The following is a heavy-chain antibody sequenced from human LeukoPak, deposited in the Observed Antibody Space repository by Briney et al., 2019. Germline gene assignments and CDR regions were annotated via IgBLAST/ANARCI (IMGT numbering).Heavy chain of an antibody. Sequence: PGGSLRLSCAASGFTFSSYAMSWVRQAPGKGLEWVSAISGSGGSTYYADSVKGRFTISRDNSKNTLYLQMNSLRAEDTAVYYCAKDPLQYSGSYSYYFDYWGQGTLVTVYS. CDR1: GFTFSSYA. J-gene: IGHJ4*02. CDR3: AKDPLQYSGSYSYYFDY. D-gene: IGHD1-26*01. V-gene: IGHV3-23*01. CDR2: ISGSGGST.